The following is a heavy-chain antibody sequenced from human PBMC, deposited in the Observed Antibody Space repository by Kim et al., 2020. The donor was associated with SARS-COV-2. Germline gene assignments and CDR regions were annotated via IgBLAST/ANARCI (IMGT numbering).Heavy chain of an antibody. CDR1: GFTFSDFG. CDR2: ISSDGGNK. V-gene: IGHV3-30*18. J-gene: IGHJ6*02. Sequence: GGSLRLSCAASGFTFSDFGIHWVRQAPGQGLQWVALISSDGGNKYPAASVKRRFTISRDNSRNTLYQEMNSLRDDDTAVYYCAKGTYRGYGGGLWYYYYGMDICGQGTTVSVSS. CDR3: AKGTYRGYGGGLWYYYYGMDI. D-gene: IGHD2-21*01.